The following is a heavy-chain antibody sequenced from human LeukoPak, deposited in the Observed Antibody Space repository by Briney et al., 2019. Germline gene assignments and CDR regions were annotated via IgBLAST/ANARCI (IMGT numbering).Heavy chain of an antibody. J-gene: IGHJ4*02. D-gene: IGHD3-3*01. CDR1: GFTFSSYW. CDR2: IKQDGSEK. V-gene: IGHV3-7*01. CDR3: ARREKDYDFWSGYYKVYYFDY. Sequence: GGSLRLSCAASGFTFSSYWMSWVRQAPGKGLEWVANIKQDGSEKYYVDSVKGRFTISRDNAKNSLYLQMNSLRAEDTAVYYCARREKDYDFWSGYYKVYYFDYWGQGTLVTVSS.